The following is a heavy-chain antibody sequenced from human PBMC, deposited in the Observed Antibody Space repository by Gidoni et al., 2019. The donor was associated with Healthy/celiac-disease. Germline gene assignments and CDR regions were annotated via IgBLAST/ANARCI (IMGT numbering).Heavy chain of an antibody. D-gene: IGHD5-18*01. CDR2: ISGSGGST. CDR3: AKDQDTAMVTGLFDY. CDR1: GSTFSSYA. J-gene: IGHJ4*02. Sequence: ESGGGLVQPGGSLRLSCAASGSTFSSYAMSWVRQAPGKVLEWVSAISGSGGSTYYADSVKGRFTISRDNSKNTLYLQMNSMRAEDTAVYYCAKDQDTAMVTGLFDYWGQGTLVTVSS. V-gene: IGHV3-23*01.